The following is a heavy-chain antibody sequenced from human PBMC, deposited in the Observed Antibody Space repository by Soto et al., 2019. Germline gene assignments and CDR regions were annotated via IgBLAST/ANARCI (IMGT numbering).Heavy chain of an antibody. CDR2: IYSGGST. D-gene: IGHD3-22*01. CDR1: GFTVSSNY. V-gene: IGHV3-53*01. J-gene: IGHJ4*02. Sequence: PSETLRLSXAASGFTVSSNYMSWDRQAPGKGLEWVSVIYSGGSTYYADSVKGRFTISRDNSKNTLYLQMNSLRAEDTAVYYCARDGSYYDSSGPAVYWGQGTLVTVSS. CDR3: ARDGSYYDSSGPAVY.